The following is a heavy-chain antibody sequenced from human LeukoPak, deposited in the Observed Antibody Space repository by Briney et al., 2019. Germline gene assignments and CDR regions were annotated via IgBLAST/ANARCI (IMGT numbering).Heavy chain of an antibody. CDR2: INHSGST. Sequence: PSETLSLTCAVYGGSFSGYYWSWIRQPPGKGLEWIGEINHSGSTNYNPSLKSRVTISVDTSKNQFSLKLSSVTAADTAVYYCARSADYSNSLEYWGQGTLVTVSS. D-gene: IGHD4-11*01. CDR1: GGSFSGYY. CDR3: ARSADYSNSLEY. J-gene: IGHJ4*02. V-gene: IGHV4-34*01.